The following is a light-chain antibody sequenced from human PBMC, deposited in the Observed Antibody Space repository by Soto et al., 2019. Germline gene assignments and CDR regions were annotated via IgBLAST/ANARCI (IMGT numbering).Light chain of an antibody. CDR2: GAS. Sequence: MTQSPSTLSASVGDSVTITCRASQSVSINLAWYQQRPGQAPRLLIYGASTRAIGVPARFSGSGSGTEFTLTISSLPSEDFAVYYCQQYNDRSRTFGQGTKVDIK. CDR3: QQYNDRSRT. V-gene: IGKV3-15*01. CDR1: QSVSIN. J-gene: IGKJ1*01.